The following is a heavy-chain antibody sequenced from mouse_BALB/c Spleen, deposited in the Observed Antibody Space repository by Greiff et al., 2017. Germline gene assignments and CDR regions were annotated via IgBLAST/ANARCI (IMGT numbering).Heavy chain of an antibody. D-gene: IGHD2-2*01. V-gene: IGHV1-14*01. J-gene: IGHJ4*01. Sequence: LVVSGPELVKPGASVKMSCKASGYTFTSYVMHWVKQKPGQGLEWIGYINPYNDGTKYNEKFKGKATLTSDKSSSTAYMELSSLTSEDSAVYYCARGGFDGYGAMDYWGQGTSVTVSS. CDR3: ARGGFDGYGAMDY. CDR2: INPYNDGT. CDR1: GYTFTSYV.